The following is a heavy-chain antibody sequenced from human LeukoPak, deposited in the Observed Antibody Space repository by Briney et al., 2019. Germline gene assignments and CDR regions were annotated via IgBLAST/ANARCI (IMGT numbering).Heavy chain of an antibody. CDR2: ISGSGGST. Sequence: GGSLRLSCAASGFTFSSYAMSWVRQAPGKGLEWVSAISGSGGSTYYADSVKGRFTISRDNSKNTLYLQMNSLRAEDTAVYYCAKDPSYYYDSSGYPFDYWGQGTLVTVS. CDR1: GFTFSSYA. CDR3: AKDPSYYYDSSGYPFDY. V-gene: IGHV3-23*01. D-gene: IGHD3-22*01. J-gene: IGHJ4*02.